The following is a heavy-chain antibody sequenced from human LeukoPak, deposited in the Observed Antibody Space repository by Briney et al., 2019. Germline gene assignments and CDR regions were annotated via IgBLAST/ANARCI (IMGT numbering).Heavy chain of an antibody. D-gene: IGHD3-10*01. CDR3: ARVVGTMVRGVLNWFDP. Sequence: ASVKVSCKASGYTFTSYYMHWVRQAPGQGLEWMGIINPSGGSTSYAQKFQGRVTMTTDTSTSTAYMELRSLRSDDTAVYYCARVVGTMVRGVLNWFDPWGQGTLVTVSS. CDR1: GYTFTSYY. J-gene: IGHJ5*02. V-gene: IGHV1-46*01. CDR2: INPSGGST.